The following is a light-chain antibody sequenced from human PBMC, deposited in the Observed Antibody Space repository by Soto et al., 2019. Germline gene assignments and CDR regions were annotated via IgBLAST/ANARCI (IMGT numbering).Light chain of an antibody. CDR2: CAS. CDR3: QQYNNCPPLA. Sequence: EIVMTQSPSTLSVSPGERATLSCRASQNVSNNLAWYQQKPGKAPRLLIYCASTMATGIPSRFSGSGSGTDFTLTITSLQPEDFAAYYCQQYNNCPPLAFGPGTKVDIK. CDR1: QNVSNN. V-gene: IGKV3-15*01. J-gene: IGKJ3*01.